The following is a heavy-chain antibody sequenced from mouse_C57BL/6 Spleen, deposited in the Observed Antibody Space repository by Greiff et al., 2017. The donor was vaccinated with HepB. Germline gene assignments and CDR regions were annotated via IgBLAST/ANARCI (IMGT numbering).Heavy chain of an antibody. CDR1: GFTFSDFY. V-gene: IGHV7-1*01. CDR3: ARAQVATRAMDY. Sequence: DVMLVESGGGLVQSGRSLRLSCATSGFTFSDFYMEWVRQAPGKGLEWIAASRNKANDYTTEYSASVKGRFIVSRDTSQSILYLQMNALRAEDTAIYYCARAQVATRAMDYWGQGTSVTVSS. J-gene: IGHJ4*01. D-gene: IGHD1-1*01. CDR2: SRNKANDYTT.